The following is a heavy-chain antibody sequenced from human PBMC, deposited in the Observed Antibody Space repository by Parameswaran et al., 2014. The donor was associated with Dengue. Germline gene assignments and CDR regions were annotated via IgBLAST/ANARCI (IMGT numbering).Heavy chain of an antibody. V-gene: IGHV3-30-3*01. J-gene: IGHJ3*02. Sequence: WIRQPPGKGLEWVAVISYDGSNKYYADSVKGRFTISRDNSKNTLYLQMNSLRAEDTAVYYCARDLGFVVVTADNSAAFDIWGQGTMVTVSS. CDR3: ARDLGFVVVTADNSAAFDI. CDR2: ISYDGSNK. D-gene: IGHD2-21*02.